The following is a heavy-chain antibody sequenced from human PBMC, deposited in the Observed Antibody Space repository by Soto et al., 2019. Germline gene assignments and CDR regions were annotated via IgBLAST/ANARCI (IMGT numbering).Heavy chain of an antibody. D-gene: IGHD1-26*01. CDR2: TYYRSKWYN. CDR1: GDSVSSNSAA. J-gene: IGHJ6*02. V-gene: IGHV6-1*01. CDR3: ARDVGTTVYYYYGMDV. Sequence: PSQTLSLTCAISGDSVSSNSAAWNWIRQSPSRGLEWLGRTYYRSKWYNDYAVSVKGRITINPDTSKNQFSLQLNSVTPEDTAVYYCARDVGTTVYYYYGMDVWGQGTTVTVSS.